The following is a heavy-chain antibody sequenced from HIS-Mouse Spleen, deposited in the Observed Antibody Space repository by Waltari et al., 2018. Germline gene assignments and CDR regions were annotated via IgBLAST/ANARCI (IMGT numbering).Heavy chain of an antibody. CDR2: VIPILSIA. CDR1: GGTFSSYA. V-gene: IGHV1-69*04. CDR3: ARALEYSSSWYYYYYGMDV. Sequence: QVQLVQSGAEVKKPGSSVKVSCKASGGTFSSYAISWVRQAPGQGLEWMGRVIPILSIANYAQKFQGRVTITADKSTSTAYMELSSLRSEDTAVYYCARALEYSSSWYYYYYGMDVWGQGTTVTVSS. J-gene: IGHJ6*02. D-gene: IGHD6-13*01.